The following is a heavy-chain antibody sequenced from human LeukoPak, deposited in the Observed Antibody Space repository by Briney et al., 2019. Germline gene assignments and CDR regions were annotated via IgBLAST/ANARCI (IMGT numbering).Heavy chain of an antibody. CDR2: IKQDGSER. V-gene: IGHV3-7*03. J-gene: IGHJ4*02. Sequence: GGSLRFSCAASRFTFRSYWMSWVRQAPGKGLEWVANIKQDGSERYYVDSVKGRFTISRDNAKNLVYLQLNSLRVEDTAVYYCARDGGPFDSWGQGTLVTVSS. D-gene: IGHD2-15*01. CDR3: ARDGGPFDS. CDR1: RFTFRSYW.